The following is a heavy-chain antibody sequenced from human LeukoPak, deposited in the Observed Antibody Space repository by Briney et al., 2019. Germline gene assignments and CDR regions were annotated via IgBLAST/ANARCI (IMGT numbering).Heavy chain of an antibody. CDR3: ARESPTDYGDYGNAFDI. D-gene: IGHD4-17*01. Sequence: SQTLSLTCTVSGGSISSGGYYWSWIRQHPGKGLEWIGYIYCSGSTYYNPSLKSRVTISVDTSKNQFSLKLSSVTAADTAVYYCARESPTDYGDYGNAFDIWGQGTMVTVSS. J-gene: IGHJ3*02. CDR1: GGSISSGGYY. V-gene: IGHV4-31*03. CDR2: IYCSGST.